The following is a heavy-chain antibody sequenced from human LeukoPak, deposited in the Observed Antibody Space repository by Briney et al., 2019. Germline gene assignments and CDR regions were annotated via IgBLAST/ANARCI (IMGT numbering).Heavy chain of an antibody. V-gene: IGHV3-7*01. CDR2: MNQDGSEK. D-gene: IGHD1-26*01. J-gene: IGHJ4*02. CDR3: ARGGELLRPADY. CDR1: GFTFSSYW. Sequence: PGGSLRLSCAASGFTFSSYWMIWVRQAPGKGLEWVANMNQDGSEKYYVDSVKGRFTISRDNDKNSLYLKMNNLGAEDTAVYYCARGGELLRPADYWGQGTLVTVSS.